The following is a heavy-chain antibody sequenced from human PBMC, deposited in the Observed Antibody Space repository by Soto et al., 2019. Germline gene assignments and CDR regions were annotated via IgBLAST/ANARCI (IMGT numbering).Heavy chain of an antibody. CDR3: AREQTAPFYYYYAMDV. Sequence: QVQLVESGGGVVQPGRSLRLSCAASAFTFSNYAFHWVRQAPGKGLEWVASISYDGSDKDYTDSVKGRFTISRDNSKNTLYLQMNSLRAEDTAVYYCAREQTAPFYYYYAMDVWGQGSTVTVS. D-gene: IGHD5-18*01. CDR2: ISYDGSDK. J-gene: IGHJ6*02. V-gene: IGHV3-30-3*01. CDR1: AFTFSNYA.